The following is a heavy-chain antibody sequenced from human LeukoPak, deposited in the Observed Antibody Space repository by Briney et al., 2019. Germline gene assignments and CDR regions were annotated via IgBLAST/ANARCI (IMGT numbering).Heavy chain of an antibody. CDR1: GFTFSSYW. CDR3: ARENPGDGVDY. V-gene: IGHV3-74*01. CDR2: INSDGSST. J-gene: IGHJ4*02. Sequence: GGSLRLSCAASGFTFSSYWMHWVRQAPGKGLVWVSRINSDGSSTSYADSVKGRFTISRDNAKNSLYLQMNSLRAEDTAVYYCARENPGDGVDYWGQGTLVTVSS. D-gene: IGHD7-27*01.